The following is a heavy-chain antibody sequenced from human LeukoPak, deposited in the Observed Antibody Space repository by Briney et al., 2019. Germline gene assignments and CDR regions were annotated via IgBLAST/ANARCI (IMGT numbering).Heavy chain of an antibody. V-gene: IGHV4-34*01. CDR3: ARYYYDSSGYYYNAFDI. D-gene: IGHD3-22*01. CDR2: INHSGST. CDR1: GGSFSGYY. J-gene: IGHJ3*02. Sequence: SETLSLTCAVYGGSFSGYYWSWIRQPPGKGLEWIGEINHSGSTNYNPSLKSRVTISVDTSKNQLSLKLSSVTAADTAVYYCARYYYDSSGYYYNAFDIWGQGTMVTVSS.